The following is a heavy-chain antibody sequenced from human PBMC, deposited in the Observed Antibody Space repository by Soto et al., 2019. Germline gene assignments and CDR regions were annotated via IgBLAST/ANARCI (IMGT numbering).Heavy chain of an antibody. Sequence: ASVKVSCKASGYTFTGYYMHWVRQAPGQGLEWMGWINPNSGGTNYAQKFQGWVTMTRDTSISTAYMELSRLRSDDTAVYYCARSEYITMMDYGMDVWAQGTTVTVSS. CDR3: ARSEYITMMDYGMDV. CDR2: INPNSGGT. D-gene: IGHD3-22*01. V-gene: IGHV1-2*04. J-gene: IGHJ6*02. CDR1: GYTFTGYY.